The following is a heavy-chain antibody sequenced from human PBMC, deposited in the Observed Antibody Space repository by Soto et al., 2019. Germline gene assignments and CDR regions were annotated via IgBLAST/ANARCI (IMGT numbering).Heavy chain of an antibody. CDR2: INPIFKTP. CDR1: GGTFSNYA. V-gene: IGHV1-69*13. Sequence: SVKVSCKASGGTFSNYAISWVLQSPFQWLEWMGGINPIFKTPNYAGKFQGRVTITADDSTSTAYMDLSSLTSEDTAVYYCARVSASRPRIYYFDNWGQGTQVTVSS. CDR3: ARVSASRPRIYYFDN. J-gene: IGHJ4*02.